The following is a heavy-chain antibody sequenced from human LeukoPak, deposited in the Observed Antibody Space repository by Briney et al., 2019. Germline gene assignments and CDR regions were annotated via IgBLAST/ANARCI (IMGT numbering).Heavy chain of an antibody. D-gene: IGHD6-13*01. J-gene: IGHJ4*02. CDR2: ISSSGSTI. CDR3: ARGRPPPLQQLVRGGYYFDY. Sequence: GGSLRLSCAASGFTFSDYYMSWIRQAPGKGLEWVSYISSSGSTIYYADSVKGRFTISRDNAKNSLYLQMNSLRAEDTAVYYCARGRPPPLQQLVRGGYYFDYWGQGTLVTVSS. CDR1: GFTFSDYY. V-gene: IGHV3-11*01.